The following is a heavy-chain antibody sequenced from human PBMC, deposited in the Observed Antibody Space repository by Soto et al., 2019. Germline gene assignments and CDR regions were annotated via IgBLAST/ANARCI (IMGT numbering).Heavy chain of an antibody. Sequence: QMQLVQSGAEVKKTGSSVTVSCKALGNTFTYRYLHWLRQAPGQALEWMGWITPFSGDVHYAQKFQERVTNTRDRSINTDYMQMSSLTSEDTAMYFCASGGAGSGPFTWELPDHWGQGTLVTVSS. V-gene: IGHV1-45*02. CDR3: ASGGAGSGPFTWELPDH. D-gene: IGHD1-26*01. CDR2: ITPFSGDV. CDR1: GNTFTYRY. J-gene: IGHJ4*02.